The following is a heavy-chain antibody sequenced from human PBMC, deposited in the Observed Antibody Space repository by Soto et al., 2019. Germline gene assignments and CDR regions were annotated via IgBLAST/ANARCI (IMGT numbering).Heavy chain of an antibody. Sequence: ASVKVSCKASGYTFTGYYMHWVRQAPGQGLEWMGWINPNSGGTNYAQKFQGWVTMTRDTSISTAYMELSRLRSDDTAVYYCARASLAAAAPYYYYYGMDVWGQGTKVT. J-gene: IGHJ6*02. V-gene: IGHV1-2*04. CDR3: ARASLAAAAPYYYYYGMDV. D-gene: IGHD6-13*01. CDR2: INPNSGGT. CDR1: GYTFTGYY.